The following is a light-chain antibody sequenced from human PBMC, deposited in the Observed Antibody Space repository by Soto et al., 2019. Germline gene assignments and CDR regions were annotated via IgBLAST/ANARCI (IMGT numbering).Light chain of an antibody. CDR3: QQRSNWPLP. CDR1: QSVSSY. V-gene: IGKV3-11*01. J-gene: IGKJ4*01. CDR2: DAS. Sequence: EIVLTQSPATLSLSPGERATLSCRASQSVSSYLAWYQQKPGQAPRLLIYDASNRATGIPARFSGSESGTDFTLTISSLEPEDFEVYYCQQRSNWPLPFGGGTKVEIK.